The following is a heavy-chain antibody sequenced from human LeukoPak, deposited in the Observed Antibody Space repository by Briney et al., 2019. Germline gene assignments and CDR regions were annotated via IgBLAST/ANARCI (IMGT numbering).Heavy chain of an antibody. CDR2: MNPNSGNT. CDR3: ARENGYCSSTSCYAGTEPDAFDI. J-gene: IGHJ3*02. CDR1: GGTFSRSA. V-gene: IGHV1-8*03. Sequence: GASLKVSCKPSGGTFSRSAIRWVRQATGHGLEWMGWMNPNSGNTGYAQKFQGRVTITRNTSISTAYRELSSLRSEDTAVYYCARENGYCSSTSCYAGTEPDAFDIWGQGTMVTVSS. D-gene: IGHD2-2*03.